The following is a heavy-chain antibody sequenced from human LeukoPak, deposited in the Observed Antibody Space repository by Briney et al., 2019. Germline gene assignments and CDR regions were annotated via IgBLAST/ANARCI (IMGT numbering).Heavy chain of an antibody. V-gene: IGHV3-30*03. CDR3: ARVRDGYTILYYFDD. Sequence: SLRLSCAASGFTFSSFSMHWVRQAPGKGLGWGAVISYDGSNKYYADSVKGRFTISRDNSKNTLYLQMNSLRPEDTAVYYCARVRDGYTILYYFDDWGEGTLDSVSS. D-gene: IGHD5-24*01. CDR2: ISYDGSNK. CDR1: GFTFSSFS. J-gene: IGHJ4*02.